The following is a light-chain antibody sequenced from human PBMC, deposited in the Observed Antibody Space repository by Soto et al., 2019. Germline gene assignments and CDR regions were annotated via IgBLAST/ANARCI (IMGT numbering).Light chain of an antibody. J-gene: IGKJ1*01. CDR3: QQYGSSPLT. Sequence: EIVLTQSPGNLSLSPGERATLSCSASPSVSSKLAWYQQTPGQAPRLLIYGASSRATGIPNRFSGSGSGTDFTLTISRLEPEDFAVYYCQQYGSSPLTFGQGTKVDIK. V-gene: IGKV3-20*01. CDR1: PSVSSK. CDR2: GAS.